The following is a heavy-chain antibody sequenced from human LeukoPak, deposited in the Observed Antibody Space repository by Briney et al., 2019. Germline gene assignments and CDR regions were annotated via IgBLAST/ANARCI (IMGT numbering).Heavy chain of an antibody. D-gene: IGHD4-17*01. CDR3: ARSFYGDYYYYYYMDV. J-gene: IGHJ6*03. Sequence: GASVKVSCKASGDTFTSYGISWVRQAPGQGREWRGWSSAYNGNTNYAQKLQGRVTMTTDTSTSTAYMELRSLRSDDTAVYYCARSFYGDYYYYYYMDVWGKGTTVTVSS. CDR2: SSAYNGNT. V-gene: IGHV1-18*01. CDR1: GDTFTSYG.